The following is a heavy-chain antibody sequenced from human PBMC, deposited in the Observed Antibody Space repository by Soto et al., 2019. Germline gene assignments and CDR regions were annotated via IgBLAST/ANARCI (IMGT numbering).Heavy chain of an antibody. V-gene: IGHV4-39*01. J-gene: IGHJ5*02. CDR2: IYYSGST. CDR1: GGSISSSSYY. CDR3: ARQIAAAGRFDP. Sequence: PSETLSLTCTVSGGSISSSSYYWGWIRQPPGKGLEWIGSIYYSGSTYYNPSLKSRVTISGDTSKNQFSLKLSSVTAADTAVYYCARQIAAAGRFDPWGQGTLVTVSS. D-gene: IGHD6-13*01.